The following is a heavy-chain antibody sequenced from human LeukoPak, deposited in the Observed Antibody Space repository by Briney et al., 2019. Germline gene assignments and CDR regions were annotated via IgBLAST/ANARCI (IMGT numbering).Heavy chain of an antibody. CDR1: GFTFSSYW. Sequence: PGGSLRLSCAASGFTFSSYWMSWVRQASGKGLEWVPNIKQDGSEEYYVDSVKGRFTISRDNAKNSLYLQMNSLRAEDPAVYYCARRFALRYFDCLYYFDYWGQGTLVTVSS. CDR3: ARRFALRYFDCLYYFDY. V-gene: IGHV3-7*01. CDR2: IKQDGSEE. D-gene: IGHD3-9*01. J-gene: IGHJ4*02.